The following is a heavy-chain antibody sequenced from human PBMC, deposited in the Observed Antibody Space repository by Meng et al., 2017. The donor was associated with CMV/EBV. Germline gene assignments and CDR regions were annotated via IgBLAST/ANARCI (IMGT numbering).Heavy chain of an antibody. V-gene: IGHV1-69*05. CDR3: ARVDRYNWNDVGAFDI. Sequence: SVKVSCKASGGTFSSYAISWVRQAPGQGLEWMGGIIPIFGTANYAQKFQGRVTITTDESTSTAYMELSSLRSEDTAVYYCARVDRYNWNDVGAFDIWGQGTMVTDSS. J-gene: IGHJ3*02. D-gene: IGHD1-1*01. CDR2: IIPIFGTA. CDR1: GGTFSSYA.